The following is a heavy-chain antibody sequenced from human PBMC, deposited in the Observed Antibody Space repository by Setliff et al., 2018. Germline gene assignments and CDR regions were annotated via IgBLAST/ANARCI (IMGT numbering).Heavy chain of an antibody. V-gene: IGHV4-59*01. CDR2: INYSGST. D-gene: IGHD6-13*01. CDR3: ALSSSWFKDFQH. Sequence: PSETLSLTCTVSGGSISSYYWSWIRQPPGKGLEWIGYINYSGSTNYNPSLKSRVTISEDMSKNQFSLKVSSVTAADTAIYYCALSSSWFKDFQHWGQGTPGTVSS. CDR1: GGSISSYY. J-gene: IGHJ1*01.